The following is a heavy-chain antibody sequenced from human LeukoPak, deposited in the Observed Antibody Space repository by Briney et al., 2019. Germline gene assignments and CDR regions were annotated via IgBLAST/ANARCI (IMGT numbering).Heavy chain of an antibody. CDR1: GGSISSGSYY. CDR2: IFTSGST. Sequence: SETLSLTCTVSGGSISSGSYYWSWIRQPVGKGLEWIGRIFTSGSTNYNPSLKSRVTISMDTSKNQFSLKLSAVTAADTAVYYCTREGYSSPDYWGQGTLVTVSS. CDR3: TREGYSSPDY. J-gene: IGHJ4*02. V-gene: IGHV4-61*02. D-gene: IGHD5-18*01.